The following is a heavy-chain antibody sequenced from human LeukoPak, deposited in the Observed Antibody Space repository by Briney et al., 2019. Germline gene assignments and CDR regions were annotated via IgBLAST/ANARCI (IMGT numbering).Heavy chain of an antibody. CDR3: ARPREVGATPSDAFDI. CDR2: IYYSGST. CDR1: GGSISSSSYY. J-gene: IGHJ3*02. D-gene: IGHD1-26*01. V-gene: IGHV4-39*01. Sequence: SETLSLTCTVSGGSISSSSYYWGWIRQPPGKGLEWIGSIYYSGSTYYNPSLKSRVTISVDTSKNQFSLKLSSVTAADTAVYYCARPREVGATPSDAFDIWGQGTMVTVSS.